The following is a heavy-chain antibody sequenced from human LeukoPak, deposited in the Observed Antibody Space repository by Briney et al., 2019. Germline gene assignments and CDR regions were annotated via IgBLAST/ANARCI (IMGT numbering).Heavy chain of an antibody. CDR3: ARVTMVRGVIISGEIDY. CDR2: IYPGDSDT. CDR1: GYSFTSYW. Sequence: GESLKISCKGSGYSFTSYWIGWARQMPGKGLEWMGIIYPGDSDTRYSPSFQGQVTISADKSISTAYLQWSSLKASDTAMYYCARVTMVRGVIISGEIDYWGQGTLVTVSS. V-gene: IGHV5-51*01. J-gene: IGHJ4*02. D-gene: IGHD3-10*01.